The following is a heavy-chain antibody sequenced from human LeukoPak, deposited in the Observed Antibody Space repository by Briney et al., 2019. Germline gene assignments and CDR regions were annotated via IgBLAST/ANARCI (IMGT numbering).Heavy chain of an antibody. CDR1: GFTFSGFG. D-gene: IGHD3-10*01. CDR3: AREYALRGVTGMDV. V-gene: IGHV3-33*01. CDR2: IWYDGSNK. J-gene: IGHJ6*02. Sequence: GGSLRLSCAASGFTFSGFGMHWVRQAPGKGLEWVAVIWYDGSNKYYADSVKGRFTISRDNSKNTLYLQMNSLRAEDTAVYYCAREYALRGVTGMDVWGQGTTVTVSS.